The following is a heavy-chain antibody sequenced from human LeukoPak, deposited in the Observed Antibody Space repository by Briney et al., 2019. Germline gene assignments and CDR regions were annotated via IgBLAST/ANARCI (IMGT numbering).Heavy chain of an antibody. V-gene: IGHV1-18*01. Sequence: ASVKVSCKASGYTFTSYGITWVRQAPGQGLEWMGWIRAYNGNTNYAQKLQGRVTMTTDISTSTAYMELRGLSSDDTAVYYCARDYSNYETDYWGQGTLVTVSS. CDR3: ARDYSNYETDY. CDR1: GYTFTSYG. D-gene: IGHD4-11*01. CDR2: IRAYNGNT. J-gene: IGHJ4*02.